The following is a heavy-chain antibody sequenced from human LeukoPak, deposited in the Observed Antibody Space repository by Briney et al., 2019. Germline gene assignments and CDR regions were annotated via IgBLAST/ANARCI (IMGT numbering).Heavy chain of an antibody. D-gene: IGHD2-2*01. CDR2: ISWNSGSI. CDR3: AKEPLPAAMTFWFDP. Sequence: GRSLRLSCAASGFTFDDYAMHWVRQAPGKGLEWVSGISWNSGSIGYADSVKGRFTISRDNAKNSLYLQMNSLRAEDTALYYCAKEPLPAAMTFWFDPWGQGTLVTVSS. V-gene: IGHV3-9*01. J-gene: IGHJ5*02. CDR1: GFTFDDYA.